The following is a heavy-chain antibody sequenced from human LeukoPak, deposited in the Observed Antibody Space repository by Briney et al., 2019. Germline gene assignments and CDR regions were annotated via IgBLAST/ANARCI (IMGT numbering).Heavy chain of an antibody. CDR3: ARDSSSWYYDY. V-gene: IGHV3-74*03. J-gene: IGHJ4*02. Sequence: GGSLRLSCAASEPTFSSYWMHWVRQAPGKGLLWVSCIKSDGSSTTYADSVKGRFTISRDNAKNTLHLQMNSLRAEDTAVYYCARDSSSWYYDYWGQGTLVTVSS. CDR2: IKSDGSST. CDR1: EPTFSSYW. D-gene: IGHD6-13*01.